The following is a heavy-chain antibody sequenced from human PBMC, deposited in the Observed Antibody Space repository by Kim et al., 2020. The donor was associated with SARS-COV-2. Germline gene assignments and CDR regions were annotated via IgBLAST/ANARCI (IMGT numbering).Heavy chain of an antibody. CDR1: GFTFSHYA. CDR2: IGAGGAT. D-gene: IGHD6-19*01. Sequence: GGSLRLSCATSGFTFSHYAMSWVRQAPGKGLEWVSLIGAGGATYYADSVKGRFTISRDNSKDTVYMQMNSLRVDDTAVYYCAKRAKTPVGYSSGDYWGQGTLVTVSS. CDR3: AKRAKTPVGYSSGDY. J-gene: IGHJ4*02. V-gene: IGHV3-23*01.